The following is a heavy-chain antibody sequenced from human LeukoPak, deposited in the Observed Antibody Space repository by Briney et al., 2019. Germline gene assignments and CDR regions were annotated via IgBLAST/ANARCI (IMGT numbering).Heavy chain of an antibody. CDR3: ARDTQTYYDYVWGSPPLDY. Sequence: GGSLRLSCAASGFTFSSYGMHWVRQAPGRGLEWVAVIWYDGSNKYYADSVKGRFTISRDNSKNTLYLQMNSLRAEDTAVYYCARDTQTYYDYVWGSPPLDYWGQGTLVTVSS. D-gene: IGHD3-16*01. J-gene: IGHJ4*02. CDR1: GFTFSSYG. V-gene: IGHV3-33*01. CDR2: IWYDGSNK.